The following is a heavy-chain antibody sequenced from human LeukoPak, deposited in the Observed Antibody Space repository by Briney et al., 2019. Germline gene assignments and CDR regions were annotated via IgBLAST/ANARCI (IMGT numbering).Heavy chain of an antibody. CDR1: GYTFTGYY. Sequence: ASVKVSCKASGYTFTGYYMHWVRQAPGQGLEWMGWMNPNSGNTGYAQKFQGRVTMTRNTSISTAYMELSSLRSEDTAVYYCARGNIVLMVYAITFDPWGQGTLVTVSS. V-gene: IGHV1-8*02. CDR2: MNPNSGNT. D-gene: IGHD2-8*01. J-gene: IGHJ5*02. CDR3: ARGNIVLMVYAITFDP.